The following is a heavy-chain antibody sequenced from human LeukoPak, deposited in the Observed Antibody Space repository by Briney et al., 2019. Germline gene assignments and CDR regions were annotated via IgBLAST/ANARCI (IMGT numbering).Heavy chain of an antibody. CDR1: GYTFTSYY. CDR3: ARVGNFPGSSSWLLPPGYFDY. J-gene: IGHJ4*02. CDR2: INPSGGST. V-gene: IGHV1-46*01. D-gene: IGHD6-13*01. Sequence: ASVKVSCKASGYTFTSYYMHWVRQAPGQGLEWMGIINPSGGSTSYAQKFQGRVTMTRDTSTSTVYMELSSLKSEDTAVYYCARVGNFPGSSSWLLPPGYFDYWGQGTLVTVSS.